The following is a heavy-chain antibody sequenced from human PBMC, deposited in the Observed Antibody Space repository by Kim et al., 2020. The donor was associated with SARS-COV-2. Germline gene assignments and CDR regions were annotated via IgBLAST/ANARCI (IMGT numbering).Heavy chain of an antibody. J-gene: IGHJ4*02. V-gene: IGHV3-7*01. Sequence: GGSLRLSCGASGFTFHTYWMNWVRRSPGKGLELVATIMQDGTENYCVDSVKGRFSFSRDNTKNSLYLQMNSLRVEDTAVYYCARDSWGLFDYWGQG. D-gene: IGHD1-26*01. CDR2: IMQDGTEN. CDR1: GFTFHTYW. CDR3: ARDSWGLFDY.